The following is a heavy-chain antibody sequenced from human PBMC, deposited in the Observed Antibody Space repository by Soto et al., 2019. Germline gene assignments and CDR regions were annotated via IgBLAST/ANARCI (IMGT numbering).Heavy chain of an antibody. D-gene: IGHD3-3*01. V-gene: IGHV4-61*01. CDR2: IYYTGST. CDR1: GGSVSSESHY. J-gene: IGHJ6*02. Sequence: SSETLSLTXTVSGGSVSSESHYWSWIRQTPGKGLEWIGYIYYTGSTNYNSSLKGRVTMSVDTSRDQVSLRLRSVTRADTAAYYCARDQYDFRSGSYYYAMEVWGQGTKVTVSS. CDR3: ARDQYDFRSGSYYYAMEV.